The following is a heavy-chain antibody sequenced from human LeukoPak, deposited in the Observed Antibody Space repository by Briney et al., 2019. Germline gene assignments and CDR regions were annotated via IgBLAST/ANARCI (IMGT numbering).Heavy chain of an antibody. Sequence: SSETLSLTCAVYGGSFSGYYWSWIRQPPVKGLEWIGEINHSGSTNYNPSLKSRVTISVDTSKNQFSLKLSSVTAADTAVYYCARRVEMATIRWGQGTLVTVSS. CDR3: ARRVEMATIR. CDR1: GGSFSGYY. J-gene: IGHJ4*02. D-gene: IGHD5-24*01. CDR2: INHSGST. V-gene: IGHV4-34*01.